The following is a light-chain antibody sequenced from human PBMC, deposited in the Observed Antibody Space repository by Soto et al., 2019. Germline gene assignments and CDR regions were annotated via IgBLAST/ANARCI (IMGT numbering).Light chain of an antibody. V-gene: IGKV3-20*01. Sequence: EIVLTQSPGTLSLSPGERATLSCRASQSVSSSYLGWYQQKPGQAPRLLIYGASSRATGIPDRFSGSGSGTDFTLTISRLETEEFAVYYCQQYGSSPYTFGQGTKLEIK. J-gene: IGKJ2*01. CDR3: QQYGSSPYT. CDR2: GAS. CDR1: QSVSSSY.